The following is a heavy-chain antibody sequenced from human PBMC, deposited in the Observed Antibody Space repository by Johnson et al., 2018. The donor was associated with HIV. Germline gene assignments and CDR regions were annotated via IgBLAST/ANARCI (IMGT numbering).Heavy chain of an antibody. V-gene: IGHV3-11*04. Sequence: QMQLVESGGGLVQPGGSLRLSCVASGFTVRSNYMSWIRQAPGKGLEWVSYISSSGSTIYYADSVKGRFTISRDNSKNTLYLQMSSLRAGDTAVYYCARGRASWELYDAFEIWGQGTMVIVSS. CDR3: ARGRASWELYDAFEI. D-gene: IGHD1-26*01. J-gene: IGHJ3*02. CDR2: ISSSGSTI. CDR1: GFTVRSNY.